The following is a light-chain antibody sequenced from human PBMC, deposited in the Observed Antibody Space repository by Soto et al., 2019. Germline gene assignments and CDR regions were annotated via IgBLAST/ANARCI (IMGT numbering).Light chain of an antibody. J-gene: IGLJ3*02. CDR3: YAYAVSYHWV. CDR2: DVS. CDR1: TTDTDSVIY. Sequence: QSALTQPRSVSGSPGQSVTISCTGSGPTTDTDSVIYVSWYQHHPGNAPQLMIYDVSQRPSGVPDRFSGSKSGNTAALTISGLQAEDEADYYCYAYAVSYHWVFGGGTKLTVL. V-gene: IGLV2-11*01.